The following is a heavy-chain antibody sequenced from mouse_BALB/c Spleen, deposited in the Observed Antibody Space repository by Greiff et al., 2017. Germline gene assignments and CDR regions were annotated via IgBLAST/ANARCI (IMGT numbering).Heavy chain of an antibody. CDR1: GYTFTSYW. V-gene: IGHV1-7*01. D-gene: IGHD1-2*01. Sequence: QVQLKESGAELAKPGASVKMSCKASGYTFTSYWMHWVKQRPGQGLEWIGYINPSTGYTEYNQKFKDKATLTADKSSSTAYMQLSSLTSEDSAVYYCARYYGLYYFDYWGQGTTLTVSS. CDR3: ARYYGLYYFDY. J-gene: IGHJ2*01. CDR2: INPSTGYT.